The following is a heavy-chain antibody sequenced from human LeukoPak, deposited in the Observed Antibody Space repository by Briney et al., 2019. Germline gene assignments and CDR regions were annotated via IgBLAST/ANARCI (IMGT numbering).Heavy chain of an antibody. V-gene: IGHV1-46*01. J-gene: IGHJ4*02. Sequence: ASVKVSCKASGYTFTNYYMHWVRQAPGQGLEWMGIIDPSGGSTTYVQKFQGRVTMTRDTSTSTVYMELTSLRSEDTAMYYCARDWGIQQWPPSYFDYWGQGTLVTVSS. CDR1: GYTFTNYY. D-gene: IGHD5-18*01. CDR3: ARDWGIQQWPPSYFDY. CDR2: IDPSGGST.